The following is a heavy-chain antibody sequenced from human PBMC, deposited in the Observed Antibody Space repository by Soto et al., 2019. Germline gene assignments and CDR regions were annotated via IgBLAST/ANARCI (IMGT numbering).Heavy chain of an antibody. J-gene: IGHJ4*02. D-gene: IGHD3-9*01. CDR2: VYPGDSDI. CDR1: GYIFHNYW. Sequence: GESLKISCKGSGYIFHNYWIGWVRQMPGKGLEWMGIVYPGDSDIRYNPSFQGQVTISADKSISTTYLQWSSLKASDTAMYYCARQRYFDHWGQGTLVTVSS. CDR3: ARQRYFDH. V-gene: IGHV5-51*01.